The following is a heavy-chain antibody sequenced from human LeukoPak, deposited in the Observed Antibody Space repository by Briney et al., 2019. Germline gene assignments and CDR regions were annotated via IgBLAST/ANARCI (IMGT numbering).Heavy chain of an antibody. CDR3: ARTFDDYYGMDV. Sequence: GSVKVSCKASGYSFTSHALNWLRQAPGQGPEWMGWLNTNTGNPTYAQGFTGRLVFSLDTSVSTAYLQISSLKAEDTAVYYCARTFDDYYGMDVWGQGTTVTVSS. CDR2: LNTNTGNP. CDR1: GYSFTSHA. J-gene: IGHJ6*02. V-gene: IGHV7-4-1*02. D-gene: IGHD3-9*01.